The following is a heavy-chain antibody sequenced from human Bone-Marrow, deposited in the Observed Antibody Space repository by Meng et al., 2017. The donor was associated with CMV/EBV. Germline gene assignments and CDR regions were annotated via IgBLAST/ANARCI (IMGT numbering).Heavy chain of an antibody. CDR2: IIPILGIA. D-gene: IGHD2-2*01. J-gene: IGHJ6*02. Sequence: SVKVSCKASGGTFSSYAISWVRQAPGQGLEWMGGIIPILGIANYAQKFQGRVTITADKSTGTAYMELSSLRSEDTAVYYCASDHCSSTSCLYYYYYGMDVWGQGTTVTVSS. V-gene: IGHV1-69*10. CDR3: ASDHCSSTSCLYYYYYGMDV. CDR1: GGTFSSYA.